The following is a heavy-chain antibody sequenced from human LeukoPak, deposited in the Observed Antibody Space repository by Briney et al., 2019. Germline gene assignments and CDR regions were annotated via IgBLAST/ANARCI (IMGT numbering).Heavy chain of an antibody. J-gene: IGHJ4*02. Sequence: GGSLRLSCAASGFTFSSYAMSWVRQAPGKGLEWVSAISGSGGSTYYADSVKGRFTISRDNSKNTLYLQMNSLRAEDTAVYYCAKDTRGYSSSWYKDYFEYWGQGTLVTVSS. CDR3: AKDTRGYSSSWYKDYFEY. CDR1: GFTFSSYA. V-gene: IGHV3-23*01. CDR2: ISGSGGST. D-gene: IGHD6-13*01.